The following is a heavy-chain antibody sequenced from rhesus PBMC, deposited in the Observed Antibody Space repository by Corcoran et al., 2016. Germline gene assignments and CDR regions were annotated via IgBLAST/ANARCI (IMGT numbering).Heavy chain of an antibody. CDR1: GFIFSYYD. D-gene: IGHD4-23*01. CDR2: ITSGGGNT. V-gene: IGHV3S5*01. Sequence: EVQLVATGGGLVQPGGSLKLSCVASGFIFSYYDLILVRQVPGKGLEWVSGITSGGGNTYYADSVKGRFTSSRDNSQNTLSLQMNNLRAEDTAVYYCATETVVTTGSLSYWGQGVLVTVSS. J-gene: IGHJ4*01. CDR3: ATETVVTTGSLSY.